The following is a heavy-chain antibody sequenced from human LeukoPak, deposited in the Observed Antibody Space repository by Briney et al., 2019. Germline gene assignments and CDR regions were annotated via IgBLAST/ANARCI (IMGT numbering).Heavy chain of an antibody. J-gene: IGHJ5*02. CDR2: INPNSGGT. CDR1: GYTFTGYY. V-gene: IGHV1-2*02. D-gene: IGHD6-13*01. Sequence: ASVKVSCKASGYTFTGYYMHWVRQAPGQGLEWMGWINPNSGGTNYAQKFQGRVTMTRDTSISTAYMELSGLRSDDTAVYYCARESVAAAGTTRFDPWGQGTLVTVSS. CDR3: ARESVAAAGTTRFDP.